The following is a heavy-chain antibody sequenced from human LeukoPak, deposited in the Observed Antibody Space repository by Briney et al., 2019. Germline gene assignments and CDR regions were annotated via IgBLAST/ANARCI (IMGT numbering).Heavy chain of an antibody. Sequence: PGGSLRLSCAASGFSFSSYWMSWVRQAPGKGLEWVANIKLDGSERYLVDAVKGRFTISRDNAKDSLYLQMNSLRAEDTAVYYCARISSSRYYFDYWGQGTLVTVSS. CDR2: IKLDGSER. V-gene: IGHV3-7*01. J-gene: IGHJ4*02. CDR3: ARISSSRYYFDY. D-gene: IGHD6-13*01. CDR1: GFSFSSYW.